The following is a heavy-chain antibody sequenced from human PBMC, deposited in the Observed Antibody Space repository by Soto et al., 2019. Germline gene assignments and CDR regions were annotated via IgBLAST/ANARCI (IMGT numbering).Heavy chain of an antibody. Sequence: SETLSLTCTVSGCSISSYYWSWIRQPPGKGLEWIGYIYDSGSTYYNSSLKSRVTMSVDTSKNQFSLKLSSVTAADTAVYYCARQLIYWGRGTPVTVSS. V-gene: IGHV4-59*08. CDR2: IYDSGST. CDR1: GCSISSYY. D-gene: IGHD6-13*01. CDR3: ARQLIY. J-gene: IGHJ4*02.